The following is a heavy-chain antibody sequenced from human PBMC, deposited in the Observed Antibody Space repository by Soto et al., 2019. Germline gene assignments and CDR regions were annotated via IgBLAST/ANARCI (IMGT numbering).Heavy chain of an antibody. CDR2: INSDGSST. D-gene: IGHD6-13*01. CDR1: GFTFSSYW. Sequence: PGGSLRLSCAASGFTFSSYWMHWVRQAPGKGLVWVSRINSDGSSTSYADSVKGRFTISRDDAKNTLYLQMNSLRAEDTAVYYCARDRYSSSWYWFDPWGQGTLVTVSS. V-gene: IGHV3-74*01. CDR3: ARDRYSSSWYWFDP. J-gene: IGHJ5*02.